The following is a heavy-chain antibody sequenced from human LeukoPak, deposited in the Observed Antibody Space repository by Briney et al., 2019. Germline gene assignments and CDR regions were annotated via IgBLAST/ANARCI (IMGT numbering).Heavy chain of an antibody. CDR1: GYTFTSYG. V-gene: IGHV1-18*04. Sequence: ASVKVSCKASGYTFTSYGISWVRQAPGQGLEWMGWISANNGYTNYAQKLQGRVTMTTDASTTTAYMELTSLTSDDTAVYYCARDEHYYGSGTYYRRASTFDIWGQGTMVTVSS. D-gene: IGHD3-10*01. CDR2: ISANNGYT. J-gene: IGHJ3*02. CDR3: ARDEHYYGSGTYYRRASTFDI.